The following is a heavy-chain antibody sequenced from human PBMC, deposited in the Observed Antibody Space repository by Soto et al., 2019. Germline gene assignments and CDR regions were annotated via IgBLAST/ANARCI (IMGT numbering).Heavy chain of an antibody. V-gene: IGHV1-69*01. CDR2: IIPFYNTL. J-gene: IGHJ4*02. CDR1: EGTFNSYA. Sequence: QAQVVQSGAEVRKPGSSVKLSCKASEGTFNSYAIAWVRQAPGQGLEWMGGIIPFYNTLNYAQKFQDRVTITADDSTTTVYMELSSLRSDDTAVYFCARGASRWYPYCFDSWAQGTLVTVSS. CDR3: ARGASRWYPYCFDS. D-gene: IGHD6-13*01.